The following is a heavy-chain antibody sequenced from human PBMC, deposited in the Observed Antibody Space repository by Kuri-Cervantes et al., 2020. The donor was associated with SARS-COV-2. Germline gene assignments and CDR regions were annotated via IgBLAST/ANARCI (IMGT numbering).Heavy chain of an antibody. J-gene: IGHJ4*02. D-gene: IGHD1-26*01. Sequence: SCKASGYTFTSYGMHWVRQAPGKGLEWVAVISYDGSNKYYADSVKGRFTISRDNSKNTLYLQMNSLRAEDTAVYYCAKGGGPGSYIPLDYWGQGTLVTVSS. CDR3: AKGGGPGSYIPLDY. CDR1: GYTFTSYG. V-gene: IGHV3-30*18. CDR2: ISYDGSNK.